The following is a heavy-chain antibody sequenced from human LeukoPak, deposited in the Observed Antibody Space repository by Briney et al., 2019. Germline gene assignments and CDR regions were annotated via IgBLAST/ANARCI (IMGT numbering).Heavy chain of an antibody. V-gene: IGHV1-2*02. D-gene: IGHD6-19*01. J-gene: IGHJ6*02. Sequence: ASVKVSCKASGYTFTGYYMHWVRQAPGQGLEWMAWINPESGGTNYAQKFQGRVTMTRDTSISTAYMELRSLRSDDTAVYYCARERAGSNDYYYYYGMDVWGQGTTVTVSS. CDR3: ARERAGSNDYYYYYGMDV. CDR2: INPESGGT. CDR1: GYTFTGYY.